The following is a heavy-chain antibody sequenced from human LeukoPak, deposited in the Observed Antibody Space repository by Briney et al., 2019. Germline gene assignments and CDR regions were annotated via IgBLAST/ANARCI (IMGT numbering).Heavy chain of an antibody. Sequence: GGSLRLSCAASAFTLRNYWTNWVRPVQEEGMEWVANRKETGSETYYVDSVKGRFTISRDNAQNSLYLQMNSLGVEDSAVYYCGRGGGRDDSAVYWGQGTPVTVSS. CDR2: RKETGSET. CDR1: AFTLRNYW. V-gene: IGHV3-7*01. J-gene: IGHJ4*02. D-gene: IGHD2-15*01. CDR3: GRGGGRDDSAVY.